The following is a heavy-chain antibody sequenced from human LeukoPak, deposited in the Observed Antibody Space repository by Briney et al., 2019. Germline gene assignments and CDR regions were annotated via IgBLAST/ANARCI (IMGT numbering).Heavy chain of an antibody. J-gene: IGHJ4*02. V-gene: IGHV4-59*01. CDR2: IYYSGST. Sequence: SETLSLTCTVSGGSINNYYWSWIRQPPGKGLEWIGYIYYSGSTSYNPSLKSRVTMSVDTSKNQFSLKLSSVTAADTAVCYCARYDCVDTNCHYYFDYWGQGTLVTVSS. CDR1: GGSINNYY. CDR3: ARYDCVDTNCHYYFDY. D-gene: IGHD2-2*01.